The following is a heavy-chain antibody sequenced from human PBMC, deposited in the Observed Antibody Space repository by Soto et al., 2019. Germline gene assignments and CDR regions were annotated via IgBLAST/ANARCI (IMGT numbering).Heavy chain of an antibody. J-gene: IGHJ5*02. D-gene: IGHD4-4*01. CDR1: GYSLTTYW. CDR3: ATTFDYNGYFDP. CDR2: IYLSDSDT. V-gene: IGHV5-51*01. Sequence: PGESLKISCKTSGYSLTTYWFAWVRQMPGKGLEWMGIIYLSDSDTIYSPSVQGHFTISADKSIKTAYLQWSSLKASDTAIYYCATTFDYNGYFDPWGQGTQVTVSS.